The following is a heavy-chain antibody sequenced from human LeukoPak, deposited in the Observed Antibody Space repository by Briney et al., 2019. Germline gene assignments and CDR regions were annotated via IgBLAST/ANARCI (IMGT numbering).Heavy chain of an antibody. CDR2: LYTGGDT. CDR3: AREYHTVVVTAEYYGMDV. D-gene: IGHD2-21*02. J-gene: IGHJ6*02. V-gene: IGHV3-53*05. Sequence: GGSLRLSCAVSGFTVSAHYMSWVRQAPGKGLECVSFLYTGGDTYYADSVKGRFTISRDNSKNTLYLQMNSLRAEDTAVYYCAREYHTVVVTAEYYGMDVWGQGTTVTVSS. CDR1: GFTVSAHY.